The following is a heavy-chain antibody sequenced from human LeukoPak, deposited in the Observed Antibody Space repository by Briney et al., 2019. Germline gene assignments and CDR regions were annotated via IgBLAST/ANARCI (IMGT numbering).Heavy chain of an antibody. CDR3: ASPKAGYSGNYYFDY. D-gene: IGHD4-23*01. CDR2: IIPIFGTA. V-gene: IGHV1-69*05. Sequence: ASVKVSCKASGGTFSSYAISWVRQAPGQGLEWMGGIIPIFGTANYAQKFQGRVTITTDESMSTAYMELSSLRSEDTAVYYCASPKAGYSGNYYFDYWGQGTLVTVSS. J-gene: IGHJ4*02. CDR1: GGTFSSYA.